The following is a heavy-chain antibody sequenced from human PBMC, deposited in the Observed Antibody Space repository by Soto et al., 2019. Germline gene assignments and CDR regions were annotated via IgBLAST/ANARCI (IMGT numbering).Heavy chain of an antibody. CDR2: IYTSGNT. V-gene: IGHV4-59*13. D-gene: IGHD1-26*01. CDR3: ASHVGSGYSDY. Sequence: QVQLQESGPGLVKPSETLSLTCNVSGASISDYYWSWIRQPPGKRLEWIGYIYTSGNTNYNPSLKRRVTISVDTSKNQVSLKLRSVTAADTAVYYCASHVGSGYSDYWGQGTLVPVSS. J-gene: IGHJ4*02. CDR1: GASISDYY.